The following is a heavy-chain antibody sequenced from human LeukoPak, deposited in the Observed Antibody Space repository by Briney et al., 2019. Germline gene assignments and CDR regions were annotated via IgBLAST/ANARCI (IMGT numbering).Heavy chain of an antibody. V-gene: IGHV1-2*02. CDR3: ARSWGSGYYYDAFDI. CDR2: INPNSGGT. D-gene: IGHD3-22*01. J-gene: IGHJ3*02. Sequence: ASVKVSCKASGYTFTSYGISWVRQAPGQGLEWMGWINPNSGGTNYAQKFQGRVTMTRDTPISTAYMELSRLRSDDTAVYYCARSWGSGYYYDAFDIWGQGTMVTVSS. CDR1: GYTFTSYG.